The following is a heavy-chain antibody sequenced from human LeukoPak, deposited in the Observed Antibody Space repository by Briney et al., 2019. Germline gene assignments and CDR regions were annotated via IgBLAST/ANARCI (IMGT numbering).Heavy chain of an antibody. CDR2: ITSSSSYT. J-gene: IGHJ4*02. CDR3: ASGGRGSLGHQLPPDY. CDR1: GLTFGDSY. D-gene: IGHD2-2*01. V-gene: IGHV3-11*03. Sequence: PGGSLRLSCAASGLTFGDSYMSWIRQAPGKGLEWVSYITSSSSYTSYADSVKGRFTISRDNAKSSMYLQMNSLRADDTAAYYCASGGRGSLGHQLPPDYWGQGTLVTVSS.